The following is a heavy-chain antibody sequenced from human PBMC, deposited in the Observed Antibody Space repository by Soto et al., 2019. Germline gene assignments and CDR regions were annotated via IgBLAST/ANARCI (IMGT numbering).Heavy chain of an antibody. CDR2: IKRDESQK. Sequence: EGQLVESGGGMVQPGGSLRLSCTASGFTFAGFWMTWVRQAPGRGLAWVANIKRDESQKYYVDSVKGRLTISRDNTNNSLYLQMNCLRAEDTAVYYCARDRTGCRSNTCYSVFDIWGQGTMVTVSS. V-gene: IGHV3-7*04. D-gene: IGHD4-4*01. J-gene: IGHJ3*02. CDR3: ARDRTGCRSNTCYSVFDI. CDR1: GFTFAGFW.